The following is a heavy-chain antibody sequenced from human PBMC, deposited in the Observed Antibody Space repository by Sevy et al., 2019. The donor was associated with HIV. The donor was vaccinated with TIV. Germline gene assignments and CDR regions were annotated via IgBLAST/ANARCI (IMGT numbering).Heavy chain of an antibody. V-gene: IGHV3-15*01. Sequence: GGSLSISCAASGFTFTYAWMSWVRQAPGKGLEWVGRVKGKTDGWSIDYAAPVKGRLTISRDDSKNTLYLRMNSLKPEDTAVYYCSTATGWREDFFDNRGQGTLVTVSS. D-gene: IGHD2-15*01. CDR2: VKGKTDGWSI. CDR1: GFTFTYAW. J-gene: IGHJ4*02. CDR3: STATGWREDFFDN.